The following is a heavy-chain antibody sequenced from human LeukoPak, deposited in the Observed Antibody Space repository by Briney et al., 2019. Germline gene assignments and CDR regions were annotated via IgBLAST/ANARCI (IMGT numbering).Heavy chain of an antibody. Sequence: GGSLRLSCAASGFTFSSYGMHWVRQAPGKGLEWVAFIRYDGSNKYYADSVKGRFTISRDNSKNSLYLQMNSLRAEDTALYYCARVAAAVFDFDYWGQGTLVTVSS. J-gene: IGHJ4*02. V-gene: IGHV3-30*02. CDR3: ARVAAAVFDFDY. D-gene: IGHD6-13*01. CDR1: GFTFSSYG. CDR2: IRYDGSNK.